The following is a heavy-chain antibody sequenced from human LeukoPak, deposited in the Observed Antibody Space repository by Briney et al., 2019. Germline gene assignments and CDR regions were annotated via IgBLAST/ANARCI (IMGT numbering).Heavy chain of an antibody. J-gene: IGHJ6*03. D-gene: IGHD6-19*01. CDR3: ARSDGMGLVRAYYYYMDV. Sequence: GGSLRLSCAASGFTFSSYAMHWVRQAPGKGLEWVAVISYDGSNKYYADSVKGRFTISRDNSKNTLYLQMNSLRAEDTAVYYCARSDGMGLVRAYYYYMDVWGKGTTVTVSS. CDR1: GFTFSSYA. V-gene: IGHV3-30*04. CDR2: ISYDGSNK.